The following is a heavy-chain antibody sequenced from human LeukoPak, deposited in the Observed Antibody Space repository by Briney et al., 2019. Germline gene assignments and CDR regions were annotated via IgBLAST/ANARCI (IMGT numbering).Heavy chain of an antibody. V-gene: IGHV3-30*04. D-gene: IGHD3-10*01. Sequence: GGSLRLSCAASGFTFSGSALHWVRQAPGKGLEWVAVISPDGSRTYYADSVKGRFTISRDNSKNALYLQMNSLRAEDTAVYSCVRDPAFGELLSCFDYWGQGTLVTVSS. CDR1: GFTFSGSA. J-gene: IGHJ4*02. CDR3: VRDPAFGELLSCFDY. CDR2: ISPDGSRT.